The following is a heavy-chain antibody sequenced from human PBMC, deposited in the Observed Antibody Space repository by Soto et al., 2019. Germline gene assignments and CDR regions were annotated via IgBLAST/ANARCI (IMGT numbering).Heavy chain of an antibody. Sequence: QVQLVESGGGVVQPGTSLRLSCVGSGFTFRSFVIHWVRQAPGKGLEWVALTSYDGSNTYYADSVKGRFTISRDNSRNTVDLQMDSLSLEDTALYYCARWGTTGGLDVWGQGTLVSVSS. CDR3: ARWGTTGGLDV. D-gene: IGHD3-16*01. V-gene: IGHV3-30*19. CDR1: GFTFRSFV. J-gene: IGHJ4*02. CDR2: TSYDGSNT.